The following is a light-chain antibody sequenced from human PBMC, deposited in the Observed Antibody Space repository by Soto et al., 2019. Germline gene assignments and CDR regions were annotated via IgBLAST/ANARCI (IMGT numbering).Light chain of an antibody. Sequence: QSVLTQPRSVSGSPGQSVTISCTGTSSDVGNYNYVSWYQQHPGKAPKLMIYDVSKRPSGVPDRFSGSKSGNTASLTISGLQAEDEVDYYCCSYAGSYTFYVFGTGTKLT. CDR3: CSYAGSYTFYV. CDR1: SSDVGNYNY. CDR2: DVS. V-gene: IGLV2-11*01. J-gene: IGLJ1*01.